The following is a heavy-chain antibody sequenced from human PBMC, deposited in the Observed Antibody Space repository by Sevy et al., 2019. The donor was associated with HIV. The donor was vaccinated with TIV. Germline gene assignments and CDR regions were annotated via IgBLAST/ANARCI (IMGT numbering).Heavy chain of an antibody. CDR2: IDSGGST. V-gene: IGHV3-66*01. Sequence: GSLRLSCEASGFTVSGNYMAWVRLAPGKGLEWVSLIDSGGSTYYADSVKGRFTISRDNAKNTLYLQMNPLRAEDTAVYFCARDRYYDASGYYYYYYGMDVWGQGTTVTV. CDR3: ARDRYYDASGYYYYYYGMDV. D-gene: IGHD3-22*01. J-gene: IGHJ6*02. CDR1: GFTVSGNY.